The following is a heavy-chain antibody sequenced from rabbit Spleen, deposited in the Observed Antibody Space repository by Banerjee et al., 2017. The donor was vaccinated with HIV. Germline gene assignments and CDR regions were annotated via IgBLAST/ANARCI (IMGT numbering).Heavy chain of an antibody. D-gene: IGHD8-1*01. J-gene: IGHJ4*01. V-gene: IGHV1S45*01. CDR2: IRGGSSDNT. Sequence: QQQLVESGGGLVKPGASLTLTCTASGFSFSSSYWICWVRQAPGKGLEWIACIRGGSSDNTWYANWAKGRFTISSHNAQNTLFLQLNSLTAADTATYFCARDGAGGSYFALWGQGTLVTVS. CDR1: GFSFSSSYW. CDR3: ARDGAGGSYFAL.